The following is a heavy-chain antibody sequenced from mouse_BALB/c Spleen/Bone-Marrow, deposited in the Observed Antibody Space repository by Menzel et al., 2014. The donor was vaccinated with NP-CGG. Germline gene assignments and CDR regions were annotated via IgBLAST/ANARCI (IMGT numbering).Heavy chain of an antibody. D-gene: IGHD1-1*01. J-gene: IGHJ1*01. Sequence: QVQLQQSGPGLVQPSQSLSITCTVSGFSLTSYGLHWVRQSPGKGLEWLGVIWSGGSTDYNAAFISRLSISKDNSKSQVFFKMNSLQANDTAIYYCVRNYYGSSYWYFDVWGAGTTVTVSS. CDR1: GFSLTSYG. CDR2: IWSGGST. V-gene: IGHV2-2*02. CDR3: VRNYYGSSYWYFDV.